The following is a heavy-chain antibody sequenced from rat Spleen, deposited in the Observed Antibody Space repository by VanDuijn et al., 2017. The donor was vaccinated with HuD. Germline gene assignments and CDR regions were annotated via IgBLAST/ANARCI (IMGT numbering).Heavy chain of an antibody. CDR1: GFTFSDYA. J-gene: IGHJ2*01. CDR2: IIYYGRST. D-gene: IGHD1-12*02. CDR3: VREGAYYDGTYFYD. V-gene: IGHV5-17*01. Sequence: EVQLVESGGGLVQPGRSLKLSCAVSGFTFSDYAMAWVRQPPKKGLEWVATIIYYGRSTYYRDSVKGRFTISRDNAKSTLYLQMDSLRSEDTATYYCVREGAYYDGTYFYDWGQGVMVTVSS.